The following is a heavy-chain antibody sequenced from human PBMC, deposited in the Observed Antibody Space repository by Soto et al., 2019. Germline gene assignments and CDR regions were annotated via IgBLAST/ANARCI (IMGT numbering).Heavy chain of an antibody. CDR1: GGSLSSSSYY. V-gene: IGHV4-39*01. Sequence: QLQLQESGPGLVKPSETLSLTCTVSGGSLSSSSYYWGWIRQLPGKGLEWIGSHYYSGSTYYNPSLKSRVTISVDTSKNQCSLKLSSVTAADTAVYDCATVWFGESQHWGQGTLVTVSS. J-gene: IGHJ1*01. CDR2: HYYSGST. D-gene: IGHD3-10*01. CDR3: ATVWFGESQH.